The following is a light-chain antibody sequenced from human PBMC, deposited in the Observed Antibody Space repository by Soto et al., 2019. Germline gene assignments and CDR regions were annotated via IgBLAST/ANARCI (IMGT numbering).Light chain of an antibody. CDR3: HQYGSSPRT. Sequence: IVLTQSPGTLSLSPGERATLSCRASQSVSSSFLAWYQQKPGQAPSLLIYGASSRATAIPDRFSGSGSGTDFTLTISRLEPEDFAVYYCHQYGSSPRTFGQGTKVEIK. J-gene: IGKJ1*01. CDR2: GAS. CDR1: QSVSSSF. V-gene: IGKV3-20*01.